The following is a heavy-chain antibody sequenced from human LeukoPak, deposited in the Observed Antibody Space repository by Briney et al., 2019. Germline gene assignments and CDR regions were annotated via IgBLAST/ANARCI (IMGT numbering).Heavy chain of an antibody. CDR1: GYTFTNYA. J-gene: IGHJ4*02. D-gene: IGHD3-16*02. CDR2: IHPSTGNP. CDR3: ARAFQSLGGLSLPDY. Sequence: ASVKVSCKASGYTFTNYAMNWVRQAPGQGLEWMGWIHPSTGNPTYARGFTGRFVFSLDTSVSTTYLQINSLKAEDTAVYYCARAFQSLGGLSLPDYWGQGTLVTVSS. V-gene: IGHV7-4-1*02.